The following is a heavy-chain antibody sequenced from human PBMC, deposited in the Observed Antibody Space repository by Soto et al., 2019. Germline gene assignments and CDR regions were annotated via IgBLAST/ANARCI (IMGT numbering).Heavy chain of an antibody. Sequence: SETLSLTCAVSGGSISSGGYSWSWIRQPPGKGLEWIGYIYHSGSTYYNPSLKSRVTISVDTSKNQFSLKLSSVTAADTTVYYCARGLNFGESTPWIFEYWGQGTLVTVSS. CDR2: IYHSGST. CDR1: GGSISSGGYS. CDR3: ARGLNFGESTPWIFEY. J-gene: IGHJ4*02. V-gene: IGHV4-30-2*05. D-gene: IGHD3-10*01.